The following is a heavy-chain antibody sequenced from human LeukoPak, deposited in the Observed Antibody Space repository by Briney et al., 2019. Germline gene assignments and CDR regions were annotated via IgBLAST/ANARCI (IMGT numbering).Heavy chain of an antibody. D-gene: IGHD3-10*01. CDR3: ARDWGVDS. CDR1: GFTFSIYT. V-gene: IGHV3-30*03. Sequence: GGPLRLSCAASGFTFSIYTMVWVRQPPGKGLEWVAVTSYDESNKYYVDSVKGRFTISRDNSNNILYLQMNSLRPEDTAVYYCARDWGVDSWGQGTLVTVSS. CDR2: TSYDESNK. J-gene: IGHJ4*02.